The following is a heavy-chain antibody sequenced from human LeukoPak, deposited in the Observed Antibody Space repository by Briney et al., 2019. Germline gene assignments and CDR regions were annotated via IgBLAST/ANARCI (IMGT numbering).Heavy chain of an antibody. Sequence: PGGSLRLSCAASGFTFSSYGMHWVRQAPGRGLEWVSVICTGGNTHYADSVKGRFTISRDISKNTVYLQMNSLRAEDTAVYYCSLLWFGELLRADSYLIDYWGQGIRVTVSS. CDR1: GFTFSSYG. J-gene: IGHJ4*02. V-gene: IGHV3-53*01. CDR3: SLLWFGELLRADSYLIDY. CDR2: ICTGGNT. D-gene: IGHD3-10*01.